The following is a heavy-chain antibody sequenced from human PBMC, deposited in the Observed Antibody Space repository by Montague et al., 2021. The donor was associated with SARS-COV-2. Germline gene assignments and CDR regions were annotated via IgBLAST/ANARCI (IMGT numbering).Heavy chain of an antibody. CDR2: TDWDDDK. J-gene: IGHJ4*02. D-gene: IGHD6-13*01. V-gene: IGHV2-70*01. CDR3: ARIPNDSWYVSSFYF. CDR1: GLPLSTSGLC. Sequence: PALVKPTQTLTLTCTLSGLPLSTSGLCVGWIRQPPGKALEWLALTDWDDDKYYSPSLKTRLSISKDTSKNQVVLTMANMEPVDTATYYCARIPNDSWYVSSFYFWGQGILVTVSS.